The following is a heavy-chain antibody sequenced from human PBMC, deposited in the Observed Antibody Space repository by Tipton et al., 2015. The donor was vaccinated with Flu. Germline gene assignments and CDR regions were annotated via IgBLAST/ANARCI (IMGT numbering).Heavy chain of an antibody. J-gene: IGHJ6*02. CDR3: ARVDTVVVPGAIPYFYGMDV. Sequence: TLSLTCTVSGGSISSGGYYWSWIRQHPGKGLEWLGHIYYSGSTFYNPSLKSRIAISVDTSKNQLSLRLSSVTAADTAVYFCARVDTVVVPGAIPYFYGMDVWGHGTTVTVSS. CDR1: GGSISSGGYY. D-gene: IGHD2-2*03. V-gene: IGHV4-31*03. CDR2: IYYSGST.